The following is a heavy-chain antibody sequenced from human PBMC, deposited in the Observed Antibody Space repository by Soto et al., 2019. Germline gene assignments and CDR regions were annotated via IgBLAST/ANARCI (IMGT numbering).Heavy chain of an antibody. J-gene: IGHJ4*02. CDR3: ARHNYGSGSTYFDY. CDR1: GGSIITYY. CDR2: IYYSGST. V-gene: IGHV4-59*08. Sequence: QVQLQESGPGLVTPSETLSLTCTVSGGSIITYYWSWIRQPPGKGLEWIGYIYYSGSTNYNPSLKSRVTISADTYKNQFSLKMNSMTAADTAVYYCARHNYGSGSTYFDYWGQGTLVTVSS. D-gene: IGHD3-10*01.